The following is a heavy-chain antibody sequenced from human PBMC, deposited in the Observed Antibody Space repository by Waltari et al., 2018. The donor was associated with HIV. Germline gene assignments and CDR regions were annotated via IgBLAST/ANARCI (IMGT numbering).Heavy chain of an antibody. Sequence: QVQLQQSGAGLFKPSETLSLTFAVYGGTFKPYYWTWIHPSPGRGRECIGEINSSGHTKMNPSLKIRGTLSVDKSKNQFSLRMNSVTGADGGIYYCARGVWKKVETIMGLYTYYYDVMDVWGQGTTV. CDR1: GGTFKPYY. J-gene: IGHJ6*02. CDR2: INSSGHT. V-gene: IGHV4-34*02. D-gene: IGHD3-22*01. CDR3: ARGVWKKVETIMGLYTYYYDVMDV.